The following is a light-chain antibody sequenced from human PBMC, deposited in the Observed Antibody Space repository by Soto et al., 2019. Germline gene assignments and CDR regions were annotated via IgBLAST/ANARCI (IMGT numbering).Light chain of an antibody. V-gene: IGKV3-11*01. Sequence: EIVLTQSPATLSLSPGERATLSCRASQSVSSYLAWYQQKPGQGPRLLIYDASNRATGIPARFSGSGSGTDFTLTISGLEPEDFATYYCQQSYSMPRTFGQGTKLEIK. CDR2: DAS. CDR3: QQSYSMPRT. J-gene: IGKJ2*02. CDR1: QSVSSY.